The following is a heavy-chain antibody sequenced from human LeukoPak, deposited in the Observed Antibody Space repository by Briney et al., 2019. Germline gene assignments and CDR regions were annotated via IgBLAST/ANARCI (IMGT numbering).Heavy chain of an antibody. J-gene: IGHJ4*02. CDR2: ISGSGGST. V-gene: IGHV3-23*01. CDR3: AKDGPGPVPAAYTL. Sequence: GGSLRLSCAASGFTFSSYAMSWVRQAPGKGLEWVSAISGSGGSTYHADSVKGRFTVSRDNSKNTLYLQMNSLRAEDTAVYYCAKDGPGPVPAAYTLWGQGTLVTVSS. CDR1: GFTFSSYA. D-gene: IGHD2-2*01.